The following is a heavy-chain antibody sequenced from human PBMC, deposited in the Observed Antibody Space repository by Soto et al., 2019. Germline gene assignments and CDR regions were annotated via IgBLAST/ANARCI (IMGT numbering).Heavy chain of an antibody. J-gene: IGHJ6*02. V-gene: IGHV1-2*02. CDR1: GYTFTGYL. D-gene: IGHD4-17*01. CDR3: ARAMTTVTRRGMDV. CDR2: INPNSGGT. Sequence: ASVKVSCKASGYTFTGYLMHWVRQAPGQGLEWMGWINPNSGGTNSAQKFQGRITMTRDTSISTAYMELSSLTFDDTAIYYCARAMTTVTRRGMDVWGQGTTVTVPS.